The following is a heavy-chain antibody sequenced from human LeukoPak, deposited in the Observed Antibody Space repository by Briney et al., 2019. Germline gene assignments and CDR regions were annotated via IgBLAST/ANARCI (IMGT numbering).Heavy chain of an antibody. Sequence: SVKVSCKASGGTFSSYAISWVRQAPGQGLEWMGGIIPIFGTANYAQKFQGRVTITAGESTSTAYMELSGLRSEDTAVYYCARDGRSWSGYFHQPYYYYYMDVWGKGTTVTVSS. CDR2: IIPIFGTA. V-gene: IGHV1-69*01. CDR1: GGTFSSYA. D-gene: IGHD3-3*01. J-gene: IGHJ6*03. CDR3: ARDGRSWSGYFHQPYYYYYMDV.